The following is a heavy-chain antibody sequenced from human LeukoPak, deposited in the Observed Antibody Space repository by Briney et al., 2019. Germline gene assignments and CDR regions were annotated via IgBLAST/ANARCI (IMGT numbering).Heavy chain of an antibody. CDR2: IRYDGSNK. Sequence: GGSLRLSCAASGFTFSSYGMHWVRQAPGKGLEWVAFIRYDGSNKYYADSVKGRFTISRDNAKNSLYLQMNSLRVEDTAVYYCARGKWEPLDYWGQGTLVTVSS. J-gene: IGHJ4*02. CDR3: ARGKWEPLDY. V-gene: IGHV3-30*02. D-gene: IGHD1-26*01. CDR1: GFTFSSYG.